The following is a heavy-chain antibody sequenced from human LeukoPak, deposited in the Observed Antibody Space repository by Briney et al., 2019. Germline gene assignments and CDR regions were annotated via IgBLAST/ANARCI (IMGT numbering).Heavy chain of an antibody. V-gene: IGHV4-59*08. D-gene: IGHD2-15*01. J-gene: IGHJ4*02. CDR2: IYYSGTT. CDR1: GGSISSSY. CDR3: ARRGFCSGGTCLTFDL. Sequence: SETLSITCTVSGGSISSSYWSWIRQPPGKGLELTGSIYYSGTTNYNPPLKSRLTISVDTSKNQFSLKLSSVTAADTAVYYCARRGFCSGGTCLTFDLWGQGTLVTVSS.